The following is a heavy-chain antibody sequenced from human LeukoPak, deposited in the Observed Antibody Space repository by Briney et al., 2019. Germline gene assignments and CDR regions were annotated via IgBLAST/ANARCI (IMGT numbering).Heavy chain of an antibody. CDR1: GFTFSSYA. Sequence: PGGSLRLSCAASGFTFSSYAMTWVRQAPGKGLEWVSSISGSGGVTYYSDSVKGRFTISRDNSKNTLYLQMNSLRAEDTAVYYCAKCGYVWNEETWGQGTLVTVSS. V-gene: IGHV3-23*01. D-gene: IGHD1-1*01. J-gene: IGHJ5*02. CDR2: ISGSGGVT. CDR3: AKCGYVWNEET.